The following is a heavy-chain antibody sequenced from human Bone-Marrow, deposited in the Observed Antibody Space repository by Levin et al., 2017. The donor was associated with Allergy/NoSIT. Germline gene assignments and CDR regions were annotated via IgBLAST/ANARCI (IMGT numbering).Heavy chain of an antibody. J-gene: IGHJ6*02. V-gene: IGHV3-30*18. CDR2: ISYDGSNN. D-gene: IGHD3-16*01. Sequence: SCAASGFTFSSYGMHWVRQAPGKGLEWVTLISYDGSNNFYVDSVKGRFTISRDNSKNTLYLQMNSLRAEDTAVYYCAKDEFPRSGGHGAAQSGYLYGLDVWGQGTTVTVSS. CDR3: AKDEFPRSGGHGAAQSGYLYGLDV. CDR1: GFTFSSYG.